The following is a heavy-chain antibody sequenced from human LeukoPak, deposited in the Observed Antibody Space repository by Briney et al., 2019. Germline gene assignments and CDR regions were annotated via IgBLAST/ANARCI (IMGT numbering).Heavy chain of an antibody. CDR1: GYTFTGYY. D-gene: IGHD3-3*01. Sequence: ASVKVSCKASGYTFTGYYMHWVRQAPGQGLEWMGWINPNSGGTNYAQKFQGRVTMTRDTSISTAYMELSRLRSDDTAVCYCARQYYDFWSGYYYYYYMDVWGKGTTVTVSS. CDR3: ARQYYDFWSGYYYYYYMDV. CDR2: INPNSGGT. V-gene: IGHV1-2*02. J-gene: IGHJ6*03.